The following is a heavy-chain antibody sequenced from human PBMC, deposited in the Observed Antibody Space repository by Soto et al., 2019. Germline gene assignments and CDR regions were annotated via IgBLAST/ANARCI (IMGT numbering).Heavy chain of an antibody. D-gene: IGHD6-13*01. J-gene: IGHJ4*02. V-gene: IGHV2-5*02. Sequence: KESGPTLVKPTQTPTLTCSFSGFSLSTSGVGVSWIRQPPERALEWLALIYWDDDKRYSPSLKRSLTITKDTSKNQVVLTMTNVDPVDTATYYCAHSKDYSSRWYTLDFDYWGQGTLVTVSS. CDR3: AHSKDYSSRWYTLDFDY. CDR1: GFSLSTSGVG. CDR2: IYWDDDK.